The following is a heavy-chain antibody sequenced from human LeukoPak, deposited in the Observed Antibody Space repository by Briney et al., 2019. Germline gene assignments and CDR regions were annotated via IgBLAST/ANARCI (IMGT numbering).Heavy chain of an antibody. Sequence: GGSLRLSCAASGFTFSSYEMNWVRQAPGEGLEWVSYISSSGSTIYYADSVKGRFTISRDNAKNSLYLQMNSLRAEDTAVYYCASVFGYYDSSGYYYHGVFDYWGQGTLVTVSS. CDR3: ASVFGYYDSSGYYYHGVFDY. D-gene: IGHD3-22*01. J-gene: IGHJ4*02. V-gene: IGHV3-48*03. CDR2: ISSSGSTI. CDR1: GFTFSSYE.